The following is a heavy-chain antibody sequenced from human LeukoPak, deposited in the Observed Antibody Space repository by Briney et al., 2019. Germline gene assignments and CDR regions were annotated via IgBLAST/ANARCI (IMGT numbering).Heavy chain of an antibody. CDR3: ARDWKFCSGGSCTGAIDI. CDR2: IWYDGSKK. V-gene: IGHV3-33*01. J-gene: IGHJ3*02. CDR1: GFTFRSYG. Sequence: GGSLRPSCAASGFTFRSYGMHWVRQAPGKGLEWVAVIWYDGSKKYYADSVKGRFTISRDNSKNTLYLEMNSLRAEDTAVYYCARDWKFCSGGSCTGAIDIWGQGTMVTVSS. D-gene: IGHD2-15*01.